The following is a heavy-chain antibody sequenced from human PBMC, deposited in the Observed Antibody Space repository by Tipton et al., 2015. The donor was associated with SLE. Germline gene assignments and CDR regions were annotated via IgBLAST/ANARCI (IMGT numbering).Heavy chain of an antibody. Sequence: GSLRLSCSASGFAFDDYAMHWVRQVPGKGLEWVSTISGNSDRTYFADSVKGRFTISRDNSVNTLYLQMNSLRAEDTAVYYCVKDRITMVQGLNRFDSWGQGTLVTVSS. CDR2: ISGNSDRT. V-gene: IGHV3-23*01. CDR1: GFAFDDYA. D-gene: IGHD3-10*01. J-gene: IGHJ4*02. CDR3: VKDRITMVQGLNRFDS.